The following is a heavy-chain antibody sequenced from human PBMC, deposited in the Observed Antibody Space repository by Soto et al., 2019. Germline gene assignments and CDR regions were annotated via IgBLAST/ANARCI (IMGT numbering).Heavy chain of an antibody. D-gene: IGHD3-3*01. CDR3: ATRITVFGLLIPPFDP. CDR1: GGSVNGYY. V-gene: IGHV4-34*01. Sequence: SETLSLTCAVYGGSVNGYYWNWMRQPHGKGLEWIGEINHTGGTHYNQSLKSRVTMSVDTSKNQFSLRLSSVTAADTAIYYCATRITVFGLLIPPFDPWGQGTQVTFSS. J-gene: IGHJ5*02. CDR2: INHTGGT.